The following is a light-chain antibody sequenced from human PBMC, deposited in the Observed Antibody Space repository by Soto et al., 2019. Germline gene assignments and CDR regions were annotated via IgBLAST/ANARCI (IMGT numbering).Light chain of an antibody. CDR1: SSDIGAYDY. J-gene: IGLJ2*01. CDR2: EVI. CDR3: TSYTTSGTTYVV. V-gene: IGLV2-14*01. Sequence: QSALTQPASVSGSPGQSITISCTGTSSDIGAYDYVSWYQQYPGKVPSLIIYEVIFRPSGVSSRFSGSKSGNTASLTISGLQTEDEADYYCTSYTTSGTTYVVFGGGTKLTVL.